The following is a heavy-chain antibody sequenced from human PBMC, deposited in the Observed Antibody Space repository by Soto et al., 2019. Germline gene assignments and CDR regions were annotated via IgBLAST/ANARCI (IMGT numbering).Heavy chain of an antibody. D-gene: IGHD4-17*01. CDR1: GGSFSGYY. J-gene: IGHJ5*02. Sequence: SETMSLTCAVYGGSFSGYYWSWIRQPPGKGLEWIGEINHSGSTNYNPSLKSRVTISVDTSKNQFSLKLSSVTAADTAVYYCARDPYGDYVIVDPWGQGTLVTASS. V-gene: IGHV4-34*01. CDR2: INHSGST. CDR3: ARDPYGDYVIVDP.